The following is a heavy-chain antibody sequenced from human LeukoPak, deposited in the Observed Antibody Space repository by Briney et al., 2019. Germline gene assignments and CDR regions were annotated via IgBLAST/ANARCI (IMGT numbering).Heavy chain of an antibody. V-gene: IGHV1-69*06. J-gene: IGHJ6*03. CDR2: IIPIFGTA. Sequence: GASVKLSCKASRRTVSSYAISWVRQAPGQGREWMGGIIPIFGTASYAQKFHGSVTITADKSTSTAYMELSSLRSEDTAVYYCARAAYPPVDYYYYYMDVWGKGTTVTVSS. CDR1: RRTVSSYA. CDR3: ARAAYPPVDYYYYYMDV.